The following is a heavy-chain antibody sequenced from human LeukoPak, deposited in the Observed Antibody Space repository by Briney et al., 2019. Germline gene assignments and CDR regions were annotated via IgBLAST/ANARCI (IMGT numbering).Heavy chain of an antibody. Sequence: GGSLRLSCAASGFTFSSYGMHWVRQAPGKGLEWVAVISYDGSNKYYADSVKGRFTISRDNFKNTLYLQMNSLRAEDTAVYYCAKDLGGDAFDIWGQGTMVTVSS. CDR2: ISYDGSNK. D-gene: IGHD3-16*01. CDR3: AKDLGGDAFDI. J-gene: IGHJ3*02. V-gene: IGHV3-30*18. CDR1: GFTFSSYG.